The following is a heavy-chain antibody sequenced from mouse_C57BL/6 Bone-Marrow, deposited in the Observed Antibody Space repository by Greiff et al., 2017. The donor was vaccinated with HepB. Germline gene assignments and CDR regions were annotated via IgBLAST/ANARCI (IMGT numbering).Heavy chain of an antibody. CDR3: ARERDYYGSREVDY. CDR1: GYAFSSSW. J-gene: IGHJ2*01. V-gene: IGHV1-82*01. CDR2: IYPGDGDT. Sequence: VKLLESGPELVKPGASVKISCKASGYAFSSSWMNWVKQRPGKGLEWIGRIYPGDGDTNYNGKFKGKATLTADKSSSTAYMQLSSLTSEDSAVYFCARERDYYGSREVDYWGQGTTRTVSS. D-gene: IGHD1-1*01.